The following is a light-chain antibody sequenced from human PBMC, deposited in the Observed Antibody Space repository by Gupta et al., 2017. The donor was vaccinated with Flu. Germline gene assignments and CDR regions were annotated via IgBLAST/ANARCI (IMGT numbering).Light chain of an antibody. CDR1: SSEVGDYDY. CDR3: SSYTRIDTVV. Sequence: TISSTATSSEVGDYDYCSWYQQHPGQAPKLILYEVKNRPSGISDRVSGSKSGKTASLTISGLQAEDEAHYFCSSYTRIDTVVFGGGTKLTGL. CDR2: EVK. V-gene: IGLV2-14*01. J-gene: IGLJ3*02.